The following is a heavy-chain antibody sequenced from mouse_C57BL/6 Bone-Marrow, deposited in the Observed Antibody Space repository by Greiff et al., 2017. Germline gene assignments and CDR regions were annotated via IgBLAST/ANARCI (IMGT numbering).Heavy chain of an antibody. CDR1: GFTFSDYY. V-gene: IGHV5-12*01. CDR2: ISNGGGST. CDR3: ARSITTVVAREFAY. J-gene: IGHJ3*01. Sequence: EVKVEESGGGLVQPGGSLKLSCAASGFTFSDYYMYWVRQTPEKRLEWVAYISNGGGSTYYPDTVKGRFTISRDNAKNTLYLQMSRLKSEDTAMYYCARSITTVVAREFAYWGQGTLVTVSA. D-gene: IGHD1-1*01.